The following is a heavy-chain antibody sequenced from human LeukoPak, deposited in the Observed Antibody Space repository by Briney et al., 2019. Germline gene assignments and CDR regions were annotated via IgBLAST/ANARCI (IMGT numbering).Heavy chain of an antibody. D-gene: IGHD3-10*01. V-gene: IGHV3-66*01. Sequence: GGSLRLSCAASGFTFSSYDMSWVRQAPGKGLECVSVIYSDSNTYYADSVKGRFTISRDNSKNTLYLQMSSLRAEDTAVYYCAKGGISTIVRGVIGYMDVWGKGTTVTISS. CDR1: GFTFSSYD. J-gene: IGHJ6*03. CDR3: AKGGISTIVRGVIGYMDV. CDR2: IYSDSNT.